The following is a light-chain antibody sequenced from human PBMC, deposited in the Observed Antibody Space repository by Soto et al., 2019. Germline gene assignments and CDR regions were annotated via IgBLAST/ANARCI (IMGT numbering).Light chain of an antibody. CDR2: EVT. CDR1: SSDVGGYNL. J-gene: IGLJ2*01. Sequence: QSALTQPPSASGSPGQSVTISCTGSSSDVGGYNLVSWYQQRPGKAPKLMIYEVTKRPSGVPDRFSGSKSGNTASLTVSGLQAEDEADYYCSSYTGSNGAVFGGGTKVTVL. V-gene: IGLV2-8*01. CDR3: SSYTGSNGAV.